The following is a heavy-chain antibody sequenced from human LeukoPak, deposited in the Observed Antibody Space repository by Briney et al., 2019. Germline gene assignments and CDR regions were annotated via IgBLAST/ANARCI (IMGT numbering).Heavy chain of an antibody. D-gene: IGHD5-24*01. CDR1: GFTFSNYW. V-gene: IGHV3-74*01. CDR3: ARAREYYYYYGLDV. CDR2: ISSDGSDI. Sequence: GGSLRLSCAASGFTFSNYWMHWVRRAPGKGLVWVSRISSDGSDISYADSVKGRFTISRDNAKNTLYLQMNSLRAEDAAVYYCARAREYYYYYGLDVWGQGTTVTVSS. J-gene: IGHJ6*02.